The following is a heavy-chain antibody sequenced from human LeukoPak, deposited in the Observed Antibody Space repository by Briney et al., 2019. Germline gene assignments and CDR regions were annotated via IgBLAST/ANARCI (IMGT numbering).Heavy chain of an antibody. D-gene: IGHD2-21*02. Sequence: GGSLRLSCAASGFTFSSYWMSWVRQAPGKGLVWVSRIGDVGSGTSYADSVKGRFTISRDVAKNTVYLQMNSLRAEDTAVYYCATVFDFWGQGTLVTVSS. CDR3: ATVFDF. V-gene: IGHV3-74*01. CDR1: GFTFSSYW. J-gene: IGHJ5*01. CDR2: IGDVGSGT.